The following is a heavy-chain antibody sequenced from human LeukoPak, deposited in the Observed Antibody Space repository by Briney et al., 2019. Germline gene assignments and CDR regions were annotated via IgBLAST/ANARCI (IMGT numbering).Heavy chain of an antibody. Sequence: PSETLSLTRTVSGGSISDSSYYWGWIRQPPGKGLEWIASIHYSGSTYYNPSLKSRVTISVDTSKNQFSMKLTSVTAADTAVYYCARGLKTLYDILTGHYKGVAYFDYWGQGTLVTVSS. CDR2: IHYSGST. CDR3: ARGLKTLYDILTGHYKGVAYFDY. J-gene: IGHJ4*02. CDR1: GGSISDSSYY. D-gene: IGHD3-9*01. V-gene: IGHV4-39*01.